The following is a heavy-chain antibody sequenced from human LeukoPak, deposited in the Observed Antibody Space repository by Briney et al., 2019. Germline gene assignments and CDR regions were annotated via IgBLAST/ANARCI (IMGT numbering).Heavy chain of an antibody. Sequence: SQTLSLTCTVSGGSISSGDYYWSWIRQPPGKGLEWIGYIYYSGSTYYNPSLKSRVTISVDTSKNQFSLKLSSVTAADTAVYYCARVIANRDSSGWHGTIYYYYGMDVWGQGTTVTVSS. CDR3: ARVIANRDSSGWHGTIYYYYGMDV. CDR2: IYYSGST. V-gene: IGHV4-30-4*01. J-gene: IGHJ6*02. CDR1: GGSISSGDYY. D-gene: IGHD6-19*01.